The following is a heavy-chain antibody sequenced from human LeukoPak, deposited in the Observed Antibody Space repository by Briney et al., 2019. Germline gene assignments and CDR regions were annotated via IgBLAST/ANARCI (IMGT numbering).Heavy chain of an antibody. CDR3: ARGGLRYYFDY. Sequence: GGSLRLSCTASGFTFDDYAMHWVRQAPGKGLEWVSGISWSSGSLGYADSVKGRFIISRDNAKNCLYLQMNSLRAEDTAVYYCARGGLRYYFDYWGQGTLVTVSS. V-gene: IGHV3-9*01. CDR1: GFTFDDYA. CDR2: ISWSSGSL. J-gene: IGHJ4*02. D-gene: IGHD3-16*01.